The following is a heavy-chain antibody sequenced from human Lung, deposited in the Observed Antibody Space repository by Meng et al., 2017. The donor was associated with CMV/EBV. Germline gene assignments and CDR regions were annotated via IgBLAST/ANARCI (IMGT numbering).Heavy chain of an antibody. CDR2: INHSGST. CDR1: GGSFSGYY. CDR3: ARARVVPAYYYGMDV. D-gene: IGHD2-2*01. V-gene: IGHV4-34*01. Sequence: SETLSLTCAVYGGSFSGYYWSWIRQPPGKGLEWIGEINHSGSTNYNPSLKSRVTISVDTSKNQFSLKLSSVTAADTAVYYCARARVVPAYYYGMDVWGQGTTVTFSS. J-gene: IGHJ6*02.